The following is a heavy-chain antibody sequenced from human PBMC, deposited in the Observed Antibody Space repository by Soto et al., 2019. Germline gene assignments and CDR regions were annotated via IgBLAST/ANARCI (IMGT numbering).Heavy chain of an antibody. V-gene: IGHV3-20*04. CDR1: GFTFVDYG. Sequence: GGFLRLSCAASGFTFVDYGMSWVRQAPGKGLEWVSGINCSGSTIDYADSVKGRFTIPRDNAKNSLYLQMNSLRAEDTAVYYCSTPGIDYWGQGTLVTVSS. J-gene: IGHJ4*02. CDR3: STPGIDY. CDR2: INCSGSTI.